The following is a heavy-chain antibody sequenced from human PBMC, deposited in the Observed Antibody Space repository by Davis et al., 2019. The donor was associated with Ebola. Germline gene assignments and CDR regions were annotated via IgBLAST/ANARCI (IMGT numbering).Heavy chain of an antibody. CDR1: GFTFSDSW. J-gene: IGHJ4*02. V-gene: IGHV3-23*01. CDR3: AKEIRPNDY. Sequence: PGGSLRLSCAASGFTFSDSWMSWVRQAPGKVLEWVSSISNTVDKTYYANSFKGRFTISRDDSKNTLYLQMNSLRAEDTAVYYCAKEIRPNDYWGQGTLVTVSS. CDR2: ISNTVDKT.